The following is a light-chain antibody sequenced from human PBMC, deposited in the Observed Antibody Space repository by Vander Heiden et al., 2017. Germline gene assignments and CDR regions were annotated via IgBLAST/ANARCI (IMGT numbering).Light chain of an antibody. J-gene: IGKJ1*01. CDR1: RSVSSRF. V-gene: IGKV3-20*01. Sequence: EVVFTPSPGPLSVSPGERATLSCRASRSVSSRFLAWYQQKPGQAPRLLVDDVSTRGTGIPDRCSGSGAGTDFTLTIRRLEDEDAAVYYCQQYASSRTFGQGTKVEI. CDR3: QQYASSRT. CDR2: DVS.